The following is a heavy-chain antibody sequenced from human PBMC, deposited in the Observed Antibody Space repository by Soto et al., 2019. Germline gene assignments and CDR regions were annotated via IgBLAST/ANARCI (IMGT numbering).Heavy chain of an antibody. CDR3: ASLFRDYDSSGYYYYFDY. V-gene: IGHV1-69*06. CDR1: GGTFSSYA. J-gene: IGHJ4*02. CDR2: IIPIFGTA. D-gene: IGHD3-22*01. Sequence: QVQLVQSGAEVKKPGSSVKVSCKASGGTFSSYAISWVRQAPGQGLEWMGGIIPIFGTANYAQKFQGRVTITADKYTSTAYMELSSLRSEDTAVYYCASLFRDYDSSGYYYYFDYWGQGTLVTVSS.